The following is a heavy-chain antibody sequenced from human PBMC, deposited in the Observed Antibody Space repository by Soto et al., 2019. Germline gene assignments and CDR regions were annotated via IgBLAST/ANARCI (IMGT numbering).Heavy chain of an antibody. CDR3: ATWHEREHAYDV. V-gene: IGHV3-53*01. CDR2: LYDVDGS. J-gene: IGHJ3*01. D-gene: IGHD1-1*01. Sequence: PGGSLRLSCAASGLTVSSKKYVAWVRQAPGKGLEWVSALYDVDGSFYSDSVKGRFTTSSDSSKTTVYLQMNDLRPADTAVYYCATWHEREHAYDVWGQGTTVTVSS. CDR1: GLTVSSKKY.